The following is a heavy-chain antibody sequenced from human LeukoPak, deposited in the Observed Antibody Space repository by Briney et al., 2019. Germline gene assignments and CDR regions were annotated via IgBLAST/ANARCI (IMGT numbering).Heavy chain of an antibody. CDR2: ISSDGSMR. Sequence: GGSLRLSCAASEFTFNTVTMHWVRQAPGKGPEWVAVISSDGSMRIYTDSVKGRFTISRDNAKNTLYLQMNSLRAEDTAVYYCAREGVDPKTAFDIWGQGTLVTVSS. CDR1: EFTFNTVT. D-gene: IGHD5-12*01. J-gene: IGHJ3*02. V-gene: IGHV3-30*10. CDR3: AREGVDPKTAFDI.